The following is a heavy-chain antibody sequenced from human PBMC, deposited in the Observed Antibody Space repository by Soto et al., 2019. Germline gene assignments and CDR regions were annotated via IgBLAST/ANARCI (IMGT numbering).Heavy chain of an antibody. CDR1: GFTFSNNW. CDR2: INSDGSST. Sequence: GGSLRLSCAASGFTFSNNWMHWVRQAPGKGPVWVSRINSDGSSTYYADSVKGRFTISRDNAKNTLYLQMSSLRADDTAVYFCVKAVFSGYYYVPFDYWGQGTLVTVSS. CDR3: VKAVFSGYYYVPFDY. J-gene: IGHJ4*02. V-gene: IGHV3-74*01. D-gene: IGHD1-26*01.